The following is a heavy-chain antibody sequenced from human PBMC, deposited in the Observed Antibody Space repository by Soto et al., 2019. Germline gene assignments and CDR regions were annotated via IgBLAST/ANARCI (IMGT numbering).Heavy chain of an antibody. CDR3: AKVRYSSPMGYYYGMDV. V-gene: IGHV1-69*01. Sequence: QAQLDQSGGEVKKPGASVKVSCKASRVAFSKFIVTWVRQAPGLGLEWVGGIIPIFGTANYAQKFQGRGTITADESTSTSYMEVNNLRSEDTAVYYCAKVRYSSPMGYYYGMDVWGQGTTVTVSS. D-gene: IGHD6-19*01. CDR2: IIPIFGTA. CDR1: RVAFSKFI. J-gene: IGHJ6*02.